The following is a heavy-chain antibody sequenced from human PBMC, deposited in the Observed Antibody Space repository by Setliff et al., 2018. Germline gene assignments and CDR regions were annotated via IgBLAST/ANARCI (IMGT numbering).Heavy chain of an antibody. V-gene: IGHV4-4*07. J-gene: IGHJ6*03. CDR1: GGSISSYY. CDR3: TREQWLDPPGYYYMDV. Sequence: SETLSLTCTVSGGSISSYYWSWIRQPAGKGLEWIGHIYIGGSANYNPSLKSRVTMSIDTSKNQFSLKLNSVTAADTAVYYCTREQWLDPPGYYYMDVWAKGTTVTVSS. CDR2: IYIGGSA. D-gene: IGHD6-19*01.